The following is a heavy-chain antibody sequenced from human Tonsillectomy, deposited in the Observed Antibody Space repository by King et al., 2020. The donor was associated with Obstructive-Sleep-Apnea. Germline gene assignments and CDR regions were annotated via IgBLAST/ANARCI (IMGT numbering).Heavy chain of an antibody. CDR2: IRVEGSSK. V-gene: IGHV3-30*02. J-gene: IGHJ4*01. Sequence: VQLVESGGGVVQPGRSLRLSCATSGFSISDYGMHWARQAPGKGLEWVAFIRVEGSSKYYAESVKGRFTISRDNSKHTLYLGMNSLRAEDTAIYYCAKELRTGYYFDHWGQGTLVTVCS. D-gene: IGHD1-1*01. CDR3: AKELRTGYYFDH. CDR1: GFSISDYG.